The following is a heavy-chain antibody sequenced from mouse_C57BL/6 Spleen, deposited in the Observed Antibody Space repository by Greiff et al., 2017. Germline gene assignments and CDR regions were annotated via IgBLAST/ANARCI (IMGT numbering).Heavy chain of an antibody. V-gene: IGHV14-4*01. CDR1: GFNIKDDY. J-gene: IGHJ4*01. CDR3: TLSRAMDY. Sequence: VQLQQSGAELVRPGASVKLSCTASGFNIKDDYMHWVKQRPEQGLEWIGWIDPENGDTEYASKFQGKATITADTSSNTAYLQLSSLTSEDTAVYYCTLSRAMDYWGQGTSVTVSS. CDR2: IDPENGDT.